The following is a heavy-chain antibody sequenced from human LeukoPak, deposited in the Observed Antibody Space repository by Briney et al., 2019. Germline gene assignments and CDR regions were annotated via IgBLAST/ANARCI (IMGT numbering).Heavy chain of an antibody. J-gene: IGHJ4*02. CDR1: GFIFRNYA. CDR2: ISDNGGGT. CDR3: AKESGALGAPLYDY. Sequence: GGSLRLSCVAPGFIFRNYAMSWVRRAPGEGLEWVSGISDNGGGTYYADSLKGRFTISRDNSKNMLYLQMNSLRAEDTAVYYCAKESGALGAPLYDYWGRGILVTASS. V-gene: IGHV3-23*01. D-gene: IGHD4/OR15-4a*01.